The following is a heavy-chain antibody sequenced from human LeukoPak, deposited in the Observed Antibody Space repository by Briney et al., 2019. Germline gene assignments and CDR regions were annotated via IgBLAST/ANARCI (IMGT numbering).Heavy chain of an antibody. J-gene: IGHJ4*02. CDR1: GFTFSSYA. V-gene: IGHV3-30-3*01. CDR2: ISYDGSNK. CDR3: ARAYCGGDCYSFDY. Sequence: GGSLRLSCAASGFTFSSYAMHWVRQAPGKGLEWVAVISYDGSNKYYADSVKGRFTISRDNSKNTLYLQMNSLRAEGTAVYYCARAYCGGDCYSFDYWGQGTLVTVSS. D-gene: IGHD2-21*02.